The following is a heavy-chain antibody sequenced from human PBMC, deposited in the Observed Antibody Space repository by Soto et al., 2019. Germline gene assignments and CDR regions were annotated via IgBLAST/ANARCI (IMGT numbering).Heavy chain of an antibody. CDR2: INHSGST. D-gene: IGHD3-10*01. CDR1: GGSFSGYY. J-gene: IGHJ6*02. CDR3: ARVLWRGDGSGSCYGMDV. Sequence: SETLSLTCAVYGGSFSGYYWSWIRQPPGKGLEWIGEINHSGSTNYNPSLKSRVTVSVDTSKNQFSLKLSSVSAADTAVYYCARVLWRGDGSGSCYGMDVWGQGTTVTVSS. V-gene: IGHV4-34*01.